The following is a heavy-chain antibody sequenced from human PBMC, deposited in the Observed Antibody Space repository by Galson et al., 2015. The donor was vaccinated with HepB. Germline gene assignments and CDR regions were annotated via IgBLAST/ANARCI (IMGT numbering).Heavy chain of an antibody. Sequence: SLRPSCAASGFTFSHAWMSWVRQAPGKGLEWVGRIKSKTDGGTTDYAAPVKGRFTISRDDSKNTLYLQMNSLKTEDTAVYYCTTDTTTVTDFDYWGQGTLVTVSS. D-gene: IGHD4-17*01. CDR1: GFTFSHAW. CDR2: IKSKTDGGTT. V-gene: IGHV3-15*01. CDR3: TTDTTTVTDFDY. J-gene: IGHJ4*02.